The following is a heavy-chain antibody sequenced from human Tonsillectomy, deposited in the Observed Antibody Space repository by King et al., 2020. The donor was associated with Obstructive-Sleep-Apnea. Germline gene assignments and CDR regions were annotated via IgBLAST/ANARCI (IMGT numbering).Heavy chain of an antibody. Sequence: VQLQQWGAGLLKPSETLSLTCAVYGGSFSDYYWSWIRQPPGKGLEWIGEINDSGSTNFNASLESRVIMSVDTSRNQFSLKLHSGTAADTAVYYWARVLGAAGPDYYFDYWGQGTLVTVSS. D-gene: IGHD1-26*01. V-gene: IGHV4-34*01. J-gene: IGHJ4*02. CDR1: GGSFSDYY. CDR3: ARVLGAAGPDYYFDY. CDR2: INDSGST.